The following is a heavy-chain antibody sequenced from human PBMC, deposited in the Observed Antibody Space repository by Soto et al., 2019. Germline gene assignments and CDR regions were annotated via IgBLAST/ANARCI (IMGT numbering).Heavy chain of an antibody. V-gene: IGHV4-59*08. J-gene: IGHJ6*03. CDR3: ARQMGIAARPTYYYDMDV. CDR1: GGSISSYY. D-gene: IGHD6-6*01. Sequence: SETLSLTCTVSGGSISSYYWSWIRQPPGKGLEWIGYIFYSGSTNYNPSLKSRVTISVAKSKNQFSLKLSSVTAADTAVYYCARQMGIAARPTYYYDMDVWGKGTTVTVSS. CDR2: IFYSGST.